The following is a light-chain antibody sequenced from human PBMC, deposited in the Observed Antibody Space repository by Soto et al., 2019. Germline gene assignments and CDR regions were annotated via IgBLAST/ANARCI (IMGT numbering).Light chain of an antibody. CDR2: DAS. Sequence: DIVMTQSPCTLSLSPGERATLSCSASQSVRTYLAWYQQKPGQAPRLLIYDASTRATGIPARFSDSGSGTEFTLTISSLQSEDIAVYYCQHYNSWPQWTFGQGTKVDIK. CDR1: QSVRTY. CDR3: QHYNSWPQWT. V-gene: IGKV3-15*01. J-gene: IGKJ1*01.